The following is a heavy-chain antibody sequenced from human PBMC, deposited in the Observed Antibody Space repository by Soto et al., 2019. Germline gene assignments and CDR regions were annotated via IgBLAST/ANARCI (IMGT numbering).Heavy chain of an antibody. J-gene: IGHJ3*02. Sequence: ASVKVSCKASGYTFTSYYMHWVRQAPGQGLEWMGIINPSGGSTSYAQKFQGRVTMTRDTSTSTVYMELSSLRSEDTAVYYCARGGHYDILTGPQVDDPFDIWVQGPMVTVPS. CDR3: ARGGHYDILTGPQVDDPFDI. V-gene: IGHV1-46*01. CDR1: GYTFTSYY. D-gene: IGHD3-9*01. CDR2: INPSGGST.